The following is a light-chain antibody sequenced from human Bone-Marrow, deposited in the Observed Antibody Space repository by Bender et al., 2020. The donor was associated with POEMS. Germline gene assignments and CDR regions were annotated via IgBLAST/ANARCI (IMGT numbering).Light chain of an antibody. V-gene: IGLV2-11*01. J-gene: IGLJ3*02. CDR3: CSYAGRSVWV. CDR1: TGNVGGYNY. CDR2: DVS. Sequence: QSALTQPRSVSGSPGQSVTISCTGTTGNVGGYNYVSWYQHHPGKAPKLMIYDVSERPSGVPDRFSGSKSGNTASLTISGLQAEDEADYYCCSYAGRSVWVFGGGTKLTVL.